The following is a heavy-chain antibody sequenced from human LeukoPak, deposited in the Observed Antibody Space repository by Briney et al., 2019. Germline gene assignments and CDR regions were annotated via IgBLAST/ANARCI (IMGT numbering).Heavy chain of an antibody. V-gene: IGHV4-4*02. Sequence: PAGTLSLTCGVSGGSITNTNYWTWVRQPPGKGLEWIGEVNLQSSTNYNPSLMGRVAISVDTSENHVSLQLTSVTAADTAVYYCAREGGPYRSLDYSGQGTLVTV. CDR1: GGSITNTNY. CDR3: AREGGPYRSLDY. CDR2: VNLQSST. J-gene: IGHJ4*02.